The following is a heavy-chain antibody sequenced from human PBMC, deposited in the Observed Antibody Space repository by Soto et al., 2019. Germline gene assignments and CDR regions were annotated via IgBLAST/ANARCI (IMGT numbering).Heavy chain of an antibody. CDR1: GGSINSYY. CDR3: KGGHWALDS. CDR2: IYNNGTT. J-gene: IGHJ5*01. V-gene: IGHV4-59*03. D-gene: IGHD1-26*01. Sequence: PSETLSLTCTVSGGSINSYYWSWIRQPPGKGLEWIAYIYNNGTTNSNPSLKSRVTISLDTSKNQFYLKLTSVTAADTAVYYCKGGHWALDSWAQGTLVTVSS.